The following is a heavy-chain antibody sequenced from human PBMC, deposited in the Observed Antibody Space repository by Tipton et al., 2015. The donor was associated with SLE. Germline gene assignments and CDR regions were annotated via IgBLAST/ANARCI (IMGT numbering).Heavy chain of an antibody. CDR2: IYYSGTT. V-gene: IGHV4-4*02. J-gene: IGHJ2*01. Sequence: TLSLTCDVSGGSINSNHCWTWVRQPPGKGLEWIGEIYYSGTTNYNPSLKSRVTISVDTSKNQFTLKLSSVTAADTAVYYCARNRIGRSSSRKMVYWYFDLWGRGTLVTVSS. CDR3: ARNRIGRSSSRKMVYWYFDL. CDR1: GGSINSNHC. D-gene: IGHD6-6*01.